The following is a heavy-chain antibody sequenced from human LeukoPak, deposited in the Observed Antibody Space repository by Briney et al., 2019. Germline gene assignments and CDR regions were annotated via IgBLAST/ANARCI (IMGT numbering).Heavy chain of an antibody. Sequence: GESLKISCKGSGYSFSSNWIGWVRQMPGKGLEWMGIIYPGDSDTRYSPSFQGQVTISADKSISTAYLQWSSLKASDTAMYYCARQTYYYGSGSSTPRWFDYWGQGTLVTVSS. D-gene: IGHD3-10*01. CDR2: IYPGDSDT. CDR3: ARQTYYYGSGSSTPRWFDY. V-gene: IGHV5-51*01. CDR1: GYSFSSNW. J-gene: IGHJ4*02.